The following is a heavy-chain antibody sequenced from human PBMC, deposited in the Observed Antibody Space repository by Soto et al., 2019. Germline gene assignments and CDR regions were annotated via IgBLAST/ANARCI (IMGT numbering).Heavy chain of an antibody. V-gene: IGHV3-23*01. CDR1: RFIFSDYA. D-gene: IGHD1-26*01. Sequence: DVQLLQSGGGLVQPGGSLTLSCAASRFIFSDYAMNWVRQAPGKGLEWVSSIGGSNTDRYYADSVKGRFIISRDNSKSTMSLQMTSLRDDDTAVYYCAMDAVSYNGKWDWFDSWGQGTLVTVSS. CDR3: AMDAVSYNGKWDWFDS. CDR2: IGGSNTDR. J-gene: IGHJ5*01.